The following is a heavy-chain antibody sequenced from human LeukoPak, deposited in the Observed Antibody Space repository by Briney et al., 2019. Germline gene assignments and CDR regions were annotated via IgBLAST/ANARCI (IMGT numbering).Heavy chain of an antibody. V-gene: IGHV3-64D*06. CDR3: VKSTYYDTLTPLGY. J-gene: IGHJ4*02. Sequence: GGSLRLSCSASGFTFSDYAMHWVRQAPGKGLEFVSGISGNGHSTDYADSVKGRFTISRDNSKNTLYLQISSLRAEDTAVYYCVKSTYYDTLTPLGYWGQGTLVTVSS. D-gene: IGHD3-9*01. CDR1: GFTFSDYA. CDR2: ISGNGHST.